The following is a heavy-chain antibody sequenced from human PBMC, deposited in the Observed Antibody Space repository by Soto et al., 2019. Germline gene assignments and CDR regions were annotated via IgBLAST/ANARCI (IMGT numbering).Heavy chain of an antibody. CDR3: ATGYCSGGSCLKLDY. CDR1: GGSISSGDYY. Sequence: SETLSLTCTVSGGSISSGDYYWSWIRQPPGKGLEWIGYIYYSGSTYYNPSLKSRVTISVDTSKNQFSLKLSSVTAADTALYYCATGYCSGGSCLKLDYWGQGTLVTVSS. J-gene: IGHJ4*02. CDR2: IYYSGST. D-gene: IGHD2-15*01. V-gene: IGHV4-30-4*01.